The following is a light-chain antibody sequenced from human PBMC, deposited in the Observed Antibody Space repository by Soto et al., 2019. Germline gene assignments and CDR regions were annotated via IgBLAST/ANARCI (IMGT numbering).Light chain of an antibody. CDR3: SSYAGDSALI. CDR1: RSDVGSYNF. CDR2: DAD. V-gene: IGLV2-23*01. Sequence: QSVLTQPASVSGSPGQSISISCTGSRSDVGSYNFVSWYQLFPAKAPKLIIYDADKRPSGVSSRFSGSKSGFTASLTISGLQAEDEADYFCSSYAGDSALIFGGGTKLTVL. J-gene: IGLJ2*01.